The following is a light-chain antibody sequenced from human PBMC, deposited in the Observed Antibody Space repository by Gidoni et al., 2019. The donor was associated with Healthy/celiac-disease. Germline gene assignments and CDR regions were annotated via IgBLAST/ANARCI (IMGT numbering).Light chain of an antibody. Sequence: DIQMTQSPSSLSASVGDRVTITCRESQSISSYLNWYQQKPGKAPKLLIYAASSLQSGVPSRFSGSGSGTDFTLTISSLQPEDFATYYCQQSYSTPRTFGQWTKLEIK. CDR1: QSISSY. V-gene: IGKV1-39*01. CDR3: QQSYSTPRT. J-gene: IGKJ2*01. CDR2: AAS.